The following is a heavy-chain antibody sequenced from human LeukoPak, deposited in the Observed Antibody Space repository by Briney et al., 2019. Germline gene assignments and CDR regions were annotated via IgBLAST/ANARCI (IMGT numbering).Heavy chain of an antibody. J-gene: IGHJ3*02. Sequence: GGSLRLSCVASGFTVSSNYMTWVRQAPGKGLEWVSVIYSGGSTYYADSVKGRFTISRENSKNTLYVQMNSLRVEDTAVYYCAMSSGWIDAFDIWGQGTMVTASS. V-gene: IGHV3-66*02. CDR3: AMSSGWIDAFDI. CDR1: GFTVSSNY. CDR2: IYSGGST. D-gene: IGHD6-19*01.